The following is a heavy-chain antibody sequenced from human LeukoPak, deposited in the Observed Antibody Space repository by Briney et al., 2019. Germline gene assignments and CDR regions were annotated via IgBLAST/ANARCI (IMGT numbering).Heavy chain of an antibody. V-gene: IGHV3-7*01. D-gene: IGHD2-2*01. CDR1: GFTFSRYW. CDR3: ARKKEGYCSRTSCYLDYYYYYMDV. J-gene: IGHJ6*03. CDR2: IKQDGSEK. Sequence: GGSLRLSCAASGFTFSRYWMTWVRQAPGKGLEWVANIKQDGSEKYYVDSVKGRFTISRDNAKNSLYLQMNSLRAEDTAVYYCARKKEGYCSRTSCYLDYYYYYMDVWGKGTTVTISS.